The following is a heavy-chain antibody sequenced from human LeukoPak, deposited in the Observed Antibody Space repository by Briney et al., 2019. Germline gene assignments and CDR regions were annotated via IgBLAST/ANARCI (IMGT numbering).Heavy chain of an antibody. V-gene: IGHV3-30-3*01. CDR3: ARDWRYCSSTSCYRGYYYYYDMDV. D-gene: IGHD2-2*02. J-gene: IGHJ6*02. Sequence: GGSLRLSCAASGFTFSSYAMHWVRQAPGKGLEWVAVISYDGSNKHYADSVKGRFTISRDNSKNTLYLQMNSLRAEDTAVYYCARDWRYCSSTSCYRGYYYYYDMDVWGQGTTVTVSS. CDR1: GFTFSSYA. CDR2: ISYDGSNK.